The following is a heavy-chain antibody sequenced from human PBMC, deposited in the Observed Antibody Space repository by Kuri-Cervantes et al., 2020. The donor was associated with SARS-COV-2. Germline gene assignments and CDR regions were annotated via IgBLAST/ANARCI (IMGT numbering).Heavy chain of an antibody. CDR2: INPNSGGT. D-gene: IGHD3-10*01. CDR3: ASGMVRGIIQSYYYAMDV. V-gene: IGHV1-2*04. Sequence: AAVKVSCNASGYTFSGYYIYWLGQAPGQGLEGMGWINPNSGGTNYAQNFQGWGTMTRHKSISTAYMELSRLRSDDTAVYYCASGMVRGIIQSYYYAMDVWGQGTTVTVSS. CDR1: GYTFSGYY. J-gene: IGHJ6*02.